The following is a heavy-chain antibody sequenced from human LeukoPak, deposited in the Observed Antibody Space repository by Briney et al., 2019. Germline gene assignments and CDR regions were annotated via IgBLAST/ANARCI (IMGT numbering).Heavy chain of an antibody. V-gene: IGHV1-69*05. CDR1: GGTFSSHA. D-gene: IGHD3-22*01. Sequence: GASVKVSCKAPGGTFSSHAISWVRQAPEQGLEWMGRIIPIFGTANYAQKFQGRVTITTDESTSTAYMELSRLRSEDTAVYYCASLGVTMIVIWGQGTLVTVSS. J-gene: IGHJ4*02. CDR2: IIPIFGTA. CDR3: ASLGVTMIVI.